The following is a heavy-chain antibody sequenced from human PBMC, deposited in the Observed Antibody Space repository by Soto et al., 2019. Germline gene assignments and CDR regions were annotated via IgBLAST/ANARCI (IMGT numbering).Heavy chain of an antibody. V-gene: IGHV1-2*02. CDR3: ARDNGSGSSSTFDY. CDR2: INPNSGGT. Sequence: GASVKVSCKASGYPFTGSQIHWVRQAPGQGLEWMGWINPNSGGTNYVQKFQGRVTMTRDTSISTAYMELSRLRSDDTAVYYCARDNGSGSSSTFDYWGQGTLVTVSS. CDR1: GYPFTGSQ. J-gene: IGHJ4*02. D-gene: IGHD1-26*01.